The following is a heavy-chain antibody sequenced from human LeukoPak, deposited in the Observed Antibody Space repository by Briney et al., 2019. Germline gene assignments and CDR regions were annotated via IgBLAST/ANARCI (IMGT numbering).Heavy chain of an antibody. Sequence: SVKVSCKASGGTFSSYAISWVRQAPGQGLEWMGGIIPIFGTAIYAQKFQGRVTITTDESTSTAYMELSSLRSEDTAVYYCARGQPLRGTFYYYYYYMDVWGKGTTVTVSS. CDR2: IIPIFGTA. V-gene: IGHV1-69*05. D-gene: IGHD2-21*02. CDR3: ARGQPLRGTFYYYYYYMDV. CDR1: GGTFSSYA. J-gene: IGHJ6*03.